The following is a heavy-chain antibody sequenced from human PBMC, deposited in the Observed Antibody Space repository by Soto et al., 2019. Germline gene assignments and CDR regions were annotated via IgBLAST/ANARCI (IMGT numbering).Heavy chain of an antibody. D-gene: IGHD2-2*01. V-gene: IGHV1-69*06. Sequence: SVNVSFKSSGGTFSSYSISWVRQAPGQGLEWMGGIIPIFGTANYAQKFQGRVTITADKSTSTAYMELSSLRSEDTAVYYCASGADIVVVPAAYPPLFDYWGQGTLVTVSS. CDR2: IIPIFGTA. CDR1: GGTFSSYS. J-gene: IGHJ4*02. CDR3: ASGADIVVVPAAYPPLFDY.